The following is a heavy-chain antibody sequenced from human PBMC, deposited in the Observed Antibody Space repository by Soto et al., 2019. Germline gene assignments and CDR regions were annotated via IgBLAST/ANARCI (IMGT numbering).Heavy chain of an antibody. Sequence: NPSGTLSLTCTVSGGSFSSYYWSWIRQPPRKGLEWIGYIYYSGSTNYNPSLKSRVTISVDTSKNQFSLKLSSVTAADTAVYYCARAPVAGTRLFYDRGQRTPVTVSS. CDR2: IYYSGST. V-gene: IGHV4-59*01. J-gene: IGHJ4*01. CDR3: ARAPVAGTRLFYD. D-gene: IGHD6-19*01. CDR1: GGSFSSYY.